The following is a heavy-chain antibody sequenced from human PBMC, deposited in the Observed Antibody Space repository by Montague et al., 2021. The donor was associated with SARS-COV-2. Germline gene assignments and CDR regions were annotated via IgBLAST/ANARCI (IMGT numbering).Heavy chain of an antibody. CDR2: IYCGGST. CDR1: GFPVSSNS. Sequence: SLRHSCAASGFPVSSNSMLWVRQAPGKGLVCVSLIYCGGSTYHADYAKGRFTISSDNAKNTLYLQMNSLRAEDTAVYYCARGYIDWGIFDYWGQGTLVTVSS. D-gene: IGHD3-9*01. V-gene: IGHV3-66*01. J-gene: IGHJ4*02. CDR3: ARGYIDWGIFDY.